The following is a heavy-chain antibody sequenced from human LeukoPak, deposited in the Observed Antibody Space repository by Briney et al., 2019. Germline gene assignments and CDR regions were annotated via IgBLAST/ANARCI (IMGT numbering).Heavy chain of an antibody. Sequence: GESLKISCNGSGYTFTNYWIGWVRQMPGKGLEWMGIVYPGDSDARYSPSFQGQVTFSADKSISTAYLQWSSLKASDTAIYYCARKHDYGDFPFDYWGQGTLVTVSS. D-gene: IGHD4-17*01. CDR1: GYTFTNYW. CDR2: VYPGDSDA. CDR3: ARKHDYGDFPFDY. V-gene: IGHV5-51*01. J-gene: IGHJ4*02.